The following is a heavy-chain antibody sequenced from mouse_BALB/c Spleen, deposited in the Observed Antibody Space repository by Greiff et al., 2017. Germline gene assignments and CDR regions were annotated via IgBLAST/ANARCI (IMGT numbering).Heavy chain of an antibody. J-gene: IGHJ1*01. D-gene: IGHD3-1*01. CDR3: ARRGHFGYFDV. CDR2: ISNGGGST. Sequence: EVKVVESGGGLVQPGGSLKLSCAASGFTFSSYTMSWVRQTPEKRLEWVAYISNGGGSTYYPDTVKGRFTISRDNAKNTLYLQMSSLKSEDTAMYYCARRGHFGYFDVWGAGTTVTVSS. V-gene: IGHV5-12-2*01. CDR1: GFTFSSYT.